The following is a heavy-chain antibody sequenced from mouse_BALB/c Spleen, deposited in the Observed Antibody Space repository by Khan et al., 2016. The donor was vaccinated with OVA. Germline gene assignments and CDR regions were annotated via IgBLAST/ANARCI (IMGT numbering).Heavy chain of an antibody. Sequence: QVQLQQSGAELARPGASVKMSCKTSGYTFTSYTIHWIKLRPGQGLEWIGYINPNNGYTNYNQKFKDKATLPADKSSTTVYMQLSSLTSADAAIDNCGRDGAYYMNDGWFAYWGQGTLVTVSA. D-gene: IGHD2-14*01. CDR1: GYTFTSYT. V-gene: IGHV1-4*01. CDR2: INPNNGYT. CDR3: GRDGAYYMNDGWFAY. J-gene: IGHJ3*01.